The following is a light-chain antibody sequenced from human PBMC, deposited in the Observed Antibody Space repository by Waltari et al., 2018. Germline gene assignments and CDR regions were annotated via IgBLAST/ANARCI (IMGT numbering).Light chain of an antibody. CDR1: SSYGGGYYY. Sequence: QSALTQPPSAAGSPVQSVSISCNGTSSYGGGYYYVSWYQQHPGKAPKLMIYEVSKRPSGVPDRFSGSKSGNTASLTVSGLQAEDEADYYCSSYAGSNNYVFGTGTKVTVL. J-gene: IGLJ1*01. CDR3: SSYAGSNNYV. V-gene: IGLV2-8*01. CDR2: EVS.